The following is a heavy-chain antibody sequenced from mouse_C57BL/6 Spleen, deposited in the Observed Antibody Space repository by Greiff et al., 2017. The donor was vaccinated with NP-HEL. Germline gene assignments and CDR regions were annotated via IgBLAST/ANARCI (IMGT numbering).Heavy chain of an antibody. D-gene: IGHD4-1*01. CDR2: ISSGSSTI. V-gene: IGHV5-17*01. Sequence: EVKLMESGGGLVKPGGSLKLSCAASGFTFSDYGMHWVRQAPEKGLEWVAYISSGSSTIYYADTVKGRFTISRDNAKNTLFLQMTSLRSEDTAMYYCARRDPNWAWFAYWGQGTLVTVSA. CDR3: ARRDPNWAWFAY. CDR1: GFTFSDYG. J-gene: IGHJ3*01.